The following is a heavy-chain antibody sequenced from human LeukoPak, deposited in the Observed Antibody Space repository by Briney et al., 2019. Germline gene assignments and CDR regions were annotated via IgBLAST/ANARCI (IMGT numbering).Heavy chain of an antibody. Sequence: GGSLRLSCAASGFTFDDYTMHWVRQAPGKGLEWVSLISWDGGSTYYADSVKGRFTISRDNAKNSLSLQMNSLRVEDTAVYYCAKDEVGGHFEYWGQGTLVTVSS. CDR2: ISWDGGST. CDR3: AKDEVGGHFEY. V-gene: IGHV3-43*01. J-gene: IGHJ4*02. D-gene: IGHD1-26*01. CDR1: GFTFDDYT.